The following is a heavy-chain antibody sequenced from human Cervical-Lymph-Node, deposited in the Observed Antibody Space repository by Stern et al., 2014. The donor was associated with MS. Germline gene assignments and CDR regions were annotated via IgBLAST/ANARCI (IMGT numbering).Heavy chain of an antibody. J-gene: IGHJ5*02. D-gene: IGHD5-18*01. CDR2: SYNSGST. CDR3: ASFADTAMVMGGNWFDP. CDR1: GGSIGSYY. V-gene: IGHV4-59*08. Sequence: QVQLVESGPGLVKPSETLSLTCTVSGGSIGSYYWTWIRQSPGKGLEWIGYSYNSGSTNYNPSLRSRVTISVDTSKNQISLKPSSGTAADTAVYFCASFADTAMVMGGNWFDPWGQGTLVTVSS.